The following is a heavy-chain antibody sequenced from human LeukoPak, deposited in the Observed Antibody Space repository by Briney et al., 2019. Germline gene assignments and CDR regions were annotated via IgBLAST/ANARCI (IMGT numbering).Heavy chain of an antibody. CDR1: GGSFSGCY. V-gene: IGHV4-34*01. CDR3: ARGGRNWIHYYFDY. Sequence: PSETLSLTCAVYGGSFSGCYWSWIRQPPGKGLEWIGEINHSGSTNYNPSLKSRVTISVDTSKNQFSLKLSSVTAADTAVYYCARGGRNWIHYYFDYWGQGTLVTVSS. J-gene: IGHJ4*02. CDR2: INHSGST. D-gene: IGHD1-20*01.